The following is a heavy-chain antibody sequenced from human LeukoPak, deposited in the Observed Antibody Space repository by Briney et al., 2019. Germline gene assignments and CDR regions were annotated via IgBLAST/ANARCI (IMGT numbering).Heavy chain of an antibody. J-gene: IGHJ6*02. D-gene: IGHD3-10*01. CDR2: IIPIFGTA. CDR1: GGTFSSYA. V-gene: IGHV1-69*13. Sequence: SVKVSCKASGGTFSSYAISWVRQAPGQGLEWMGGIIPIFGTANYAQKFQGRVTITADESTSTAYMELSSLRSEDTAVYYCAGLYGSGSLSIPYYYYDMDVWGQGTTVIVSS. CDR3: AGLYGSGSLSIPYYYYDMDV.